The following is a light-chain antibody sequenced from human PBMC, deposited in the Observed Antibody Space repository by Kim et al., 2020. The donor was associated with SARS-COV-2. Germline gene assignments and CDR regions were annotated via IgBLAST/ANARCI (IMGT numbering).Light chain of an antibody. J-gene: IGKJ4*01. CDR1: QGISRW. V-gene: IGKV1-12*01. CDR2: AAS. CDR3: LQANSLPLT. Sequence: ASIGGRVTISCRASQGISRWLAWYQQKPGKAPKLLINAASTLQSGVPSRFSDSGSGTDFTLTISSLQPEDSATYFCLQANSLPLTFGAGTKVDIK.